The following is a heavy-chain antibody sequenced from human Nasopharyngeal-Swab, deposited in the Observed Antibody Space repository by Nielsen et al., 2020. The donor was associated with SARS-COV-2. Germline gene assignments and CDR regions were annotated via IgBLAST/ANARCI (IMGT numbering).Heavy chain of an antibody. Sequence: GESLKISCAASGFTFSGYGMHWVRQAPGKGLEWVAVISYDGSNKYYADSVKGRFTISRDNSKNTLYLQMNSLRAEDTAVYYCAKGLGGSYREPFGYWGQGTLVTVSS. D-gene: IGHD1-26*01. CDR2: ISYDGSNK. CDR1: GFTFSGYG. V-gene: IGHV3-30*18. J-gene: IGHJ4*02. CDR3: AKGLGGSYREPFGY.